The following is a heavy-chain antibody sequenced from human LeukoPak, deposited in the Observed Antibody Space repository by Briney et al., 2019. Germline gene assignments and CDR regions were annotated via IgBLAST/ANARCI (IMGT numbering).Heavy chain of an antibody. CDR1: GGSISSNSYY. Sequence: SETLSLTCTVSGGSISSNSYYWGWIRQPPGKGLEWIGSIYYSGSTYYNPSLKSRVTISVDTSKNQFSLKLSSVTAADTAVYYCARGVYSSGWYHYLNWFDPWGQGTLVTVSS. CDR3: ARGVYSSGWYHYLNWFDP. J-gene: IGHJ5*02. V-gene: IGHV4-39*07. CDR2: IYYSGST. D-gene: IGHD6-19*01.